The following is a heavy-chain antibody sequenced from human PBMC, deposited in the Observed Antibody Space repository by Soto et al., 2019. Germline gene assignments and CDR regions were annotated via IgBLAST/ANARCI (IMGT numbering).Heavy chain of an antibody. CDR3: ARDSTETGYYYGMDV. CDR2: IYYSGST. Sequence: TSETLSLTCTVSGGSISSGGYYWSWIRQYPGKGLEWIGYIYYSGSTYYNPSLKSRVTISVDTSKNQFSLKLSSVTAADTAVYYCARDSTETGYYYGMDVWGQGTTVTVSS. D-gene: IGHD1-1*01. J-gene: IGHJ6*02. V-gene: IGHV4-31*03. CDR1: GGSISSGGYY.